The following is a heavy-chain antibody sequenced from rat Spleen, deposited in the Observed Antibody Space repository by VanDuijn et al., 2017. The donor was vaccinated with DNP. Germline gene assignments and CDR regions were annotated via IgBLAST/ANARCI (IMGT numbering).Heavy chain of an antibody. CDR2: MSPTTRSS. CDR1: GFIFSNYD. CDR3: ARGVYYYSATYWYFDF. D-gene: IGHD1-1*01. J-gene: IGHJ1*01. V-gene: IGHV5-27*01. Sequence: EVQLVESGGGLVQPGRSLKLSCAASGFIFSNYDMAWVRQAPSKGLEWVACMSPTTRSSYYRDSVRGRFTVSRDDSTSTLYLQMNSLRSEDTATYYCARGVYYYSATYWYFDFWGPGTMVTVSS.